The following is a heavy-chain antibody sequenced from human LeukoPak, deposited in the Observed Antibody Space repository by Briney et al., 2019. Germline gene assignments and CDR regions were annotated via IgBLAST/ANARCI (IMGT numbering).Heavy chain of an antibody. V-gene: IGHV3-30*02. J-gene: IGHJ4*02. CDR1: GFTFSSYG. Sequence: GGSLRLSCAASGFTFSSYGMHWVRQAPGKGLEWVAFIRYDGSNKYYADSVKGRFTISRDNSKNTLYLQMNSLRAEDTAVYHCAKDPYGSGSYRTYYFDYWGQGTLVTVSS. CDR3: AKDPYGSGSYRTYYFDY. D-gene: IGHD3-10*01. CDR2: IRYDGSNK.